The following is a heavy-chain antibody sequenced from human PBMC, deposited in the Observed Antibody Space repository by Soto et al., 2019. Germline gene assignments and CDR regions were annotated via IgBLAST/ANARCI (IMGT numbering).Heavy chain of an antibody. CDR3: ARGGEFYVLDV. CDR2: KHTSGTT. J-gene: IGHJ6*02. Sequence: SETLSLTCTVSGGSISGYYWTWIRQPAGKGLEWIGRKHTSGTTNYNPSLKRRVTMSIDTSTNLVSLNLFSVTAADTAVYYCARGGEFYVLDVWGQGTTVTVSS. D-gene: IGHD3-16*01. CDR1: GGSISGYY. V-gene: IGHV4-4*07.